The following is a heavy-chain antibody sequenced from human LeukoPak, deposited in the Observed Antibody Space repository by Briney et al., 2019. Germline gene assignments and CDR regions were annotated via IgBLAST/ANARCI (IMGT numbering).Heavy chain of an antibody. CDR1: GFTFSSYA. Sequence: GGSLRLSCAASGFTFSSYAMSWVRQAPGKGLEWVSAISFGGSTNYADSVKGRFTISRDNSKNTLYLQMNSLRAEDTAVYCCAKSGNNGGKRGGNDYWGQETLVTVSS. CDR2: ISFGGST. J-gene: IGHJ4*02. D-gene: IGHD4-23*01. CDR3: AKSGNNGGKRGGNDY. V-gene: IGHV3-23*01.